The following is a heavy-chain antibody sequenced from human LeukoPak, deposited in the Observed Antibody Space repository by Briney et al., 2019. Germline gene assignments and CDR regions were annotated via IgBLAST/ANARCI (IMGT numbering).Heavy chain of an antibody. CDR3: ATGISSGWYLVY. D-gene: IGHD6-19*01. V-gene: IGHV3-23*01. CDR2: ISNNGGYT. J-gene: IGHJ4*02. CDR1: GFTFSSSA. Sequence: GGSLRLSCAASGFTFSSSAMSWVRQAPGKGLEWVSAISNNGGYTYYADSVQGRFTISRDNSKSTLCLQMNSLRAEDTAVYYCATGISSGWYLVYWGQGTLVTVSS.